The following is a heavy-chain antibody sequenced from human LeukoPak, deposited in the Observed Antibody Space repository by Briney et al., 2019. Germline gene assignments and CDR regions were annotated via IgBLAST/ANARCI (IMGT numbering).Heavy chain of an antibody. J-gene: IGHJ4*02. CDR3: ARDTRLMYYFDF. Sequence: PGGSLRLSCAASGFTFSNYAMTWVRQAPGRGLEWISTITRFTGTTYYADSVKGRFTISRGDSSNTLYLQMNNLRAGDTAVYYCARDTRLMYYFDFWGQGVLVTGPS. CDR2: ITRFTGTT. D-gene: IGHD2-2*01. CDR1: GFTFSNYA. V-gene: IGHV3-23*01.